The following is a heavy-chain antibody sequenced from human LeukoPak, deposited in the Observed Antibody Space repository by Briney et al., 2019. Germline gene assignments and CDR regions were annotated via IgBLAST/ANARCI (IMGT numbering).Heavy chain of an antibody. CDR1: GGTFSSYT. CDR3: ATDKGCGDREYDFDY. CDR2: FIPIFGTA. D-gene: IGHD4-17*01. V-gene: IGHV1-69*13. Sequence: SVTVSCKASGGTFSSYTYSLVWQAPGPGIEWMGGFIPIFGTANYAQKFQGRVTITADESTSTAYMELSSLRSEDTAVYYCATDKGCGDREYDFDYWGQGTLVTVSS. J-gene: IGHJ4*02.